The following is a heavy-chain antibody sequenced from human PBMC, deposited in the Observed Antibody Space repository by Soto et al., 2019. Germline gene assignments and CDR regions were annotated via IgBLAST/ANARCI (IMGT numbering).Heavy chain of an antibody. D-gene: IGHD2-15*01. CDR3: ARDWGYCSSSSCREPAFDV. CDR1: GGSINSGGFS. V-gene: IGHV4-30-2*01. CDR2: VYHSGSS. J-gene: IGHJ3*01. Sequence: KASETLSLTCAVSGGSINSGGFSWNWIRQPPGKGLEWIGHVYHSGSSYYNPSLKGRVTISLDRSKNQFSLTLNSVTAADTAVYYCARDWGYCSSSSCREPAFDVWGQGTVVTVSS.